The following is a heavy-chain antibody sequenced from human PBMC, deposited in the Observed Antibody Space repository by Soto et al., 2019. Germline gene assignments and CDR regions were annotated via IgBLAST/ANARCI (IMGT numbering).Heavy chain of an antibody. V-gene: IGHV1-69*02. CDR3: ARARTTVVGYYYYCMDV. Sequence: SVKVSCKASGGTFSSYTISWVRQAPGQGLEWMGRIIPILGIANYAQKFQGRVTITADKSTSTAYMELSSLRSEDTAVYYCARARTTVVGYYYYCMDVRGQGTTVTVSS. J-gene: IGHJ6*02. D-gene: IGHD4-17*01. CDR2: IIPILGIA. CDR1: GGTFSSYT.